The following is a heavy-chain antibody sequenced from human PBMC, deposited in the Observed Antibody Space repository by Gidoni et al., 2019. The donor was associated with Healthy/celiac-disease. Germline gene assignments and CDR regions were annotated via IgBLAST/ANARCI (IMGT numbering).Heavy chain of an antibody. CDR2: IIPIFGTA. CDR1: GGTFSSYA. V-gene: IGHV1-69*01. D-gene: IGHD2-15*01. J-gene: IGHJ6*03. Sequence: QVQLVQSGAEVKKPGSSVKVSCKASGGTFSSYAISWVRQAPGQGLEWMGGIIPIFGTANYAQKFQGRVTITADESTSTAYMELSSLRSEDTAVYYCARGRTLYCSGGSCYYYYMDVWGKGTTVTVSS. CDR3: ARGRTLYCSGGSCYYYYMDV.